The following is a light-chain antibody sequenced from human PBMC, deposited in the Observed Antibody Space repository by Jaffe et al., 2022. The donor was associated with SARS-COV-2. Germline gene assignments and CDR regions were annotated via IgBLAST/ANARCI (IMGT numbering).Light chain of an antibody. CDR1: STYV. CDR3: CSYAGSGNWV. J-gene: IGLJ3*02. V-gene: IGLV2-23*01. Sequence: QSALTQPASVSGSPGQSITISCTGASTYVVSWYQQHPGKAPKLMIYEDRKWPSGVSNRFSGSKTGSTASLTISGLQPEDEADYYCCSYAGSGNWVFGGGTKLTVL. CDR2: EDR.